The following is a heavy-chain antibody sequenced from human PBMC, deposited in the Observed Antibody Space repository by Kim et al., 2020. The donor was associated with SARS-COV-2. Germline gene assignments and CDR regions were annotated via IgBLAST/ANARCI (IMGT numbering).Heavy chain of an antibody. Sequence: YSQPLQGQVTISAAKSISTAYLQWSSLKASDTAMYYCARGGFGGYFDCLDYWGQGTLVTVSS. J-gene: IGHJ4*02. CDR3: ARGGFGGYFDCLDY. D-gene: IGHD3-9*01. V-gene: IGHV5-51*01.